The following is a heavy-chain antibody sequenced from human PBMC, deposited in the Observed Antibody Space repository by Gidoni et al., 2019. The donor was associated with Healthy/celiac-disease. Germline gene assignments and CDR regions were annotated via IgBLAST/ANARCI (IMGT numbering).Heavy chain of an antibody. CDR2: INAGKGNT. J-gene: IGHJ4*02. CDR3: ARIVVPAAIAYFDY. CDR1: GYTFTSYA. D-gene: IGHD2-2*02. V-gene: IGHV1-3*01. Sequence: QDQLVQSGAEVKKPGASVKVSCKASGYTFTSYAMHWVRQAPGQRLEWMGWINAGKGNTKDAQKFQGRVTITRDTSASTAYMELSSLRSEDTAVDYCARIVVPAAIAYFDYWGQGTLVTVSS.